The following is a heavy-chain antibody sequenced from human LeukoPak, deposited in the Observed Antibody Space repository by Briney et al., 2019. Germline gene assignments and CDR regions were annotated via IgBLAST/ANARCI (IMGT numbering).Heavy chain of an antibody. V-gene: IGHV4-59*01. CDR2: MYYSGST. Sequence: SETLSLTCTVSGGSISSYYWSWIRQPPGKGLEWIGYMYYSGSTNYNPSLKSRVTISVDTSKNQSSLKLSSVTAADTAVYYCARVLRGYSGYDLGLIQHWGQGTLVTVSS. CDR3: ARVLRGYSGYDLGLIQH. J-gene: IGHJ1*01. CDR1: GGSISSYY. D-gene: IGHD5-12*01.